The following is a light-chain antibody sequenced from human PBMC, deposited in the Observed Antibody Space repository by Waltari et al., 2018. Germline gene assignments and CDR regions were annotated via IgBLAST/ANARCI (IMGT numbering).Light chain of an antibody. CDR1: QSVSSN. J-gene: IGKJ5*01. V-gene: IGKV3-15*01. CDR3: QQYNNWVT. CDR2: GAS. Sequence: EIVMTQFPATLSVSPGERATLSCRASQSVSSNLAWYQQKPGQTPRLLIYGASTRATGIPARFSGSGSGTEFTLTISSMQSEDFAVYYCQQYNNWVTFGQGTRLEIK.